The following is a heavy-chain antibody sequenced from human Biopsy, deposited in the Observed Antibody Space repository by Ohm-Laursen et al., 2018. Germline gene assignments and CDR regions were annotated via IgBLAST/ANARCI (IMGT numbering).Heavy chain of an antibody. CDR3: ARHPTGFWFDP. CDR1: GGSISSSTPYY. Sequence: SETLSLTCPVSGGSISSSTPYYWAWLRQPPGKGLEWIGSIYNTETTFYNPSLKSRVTISVDTSTTQFSLKVSSVTAADTALYFCARHPTGFWFDPWGHGTLVTVSS. CDR2: IYNTETT. V-gene: IGHV4-39*01. J-gene: IGHJ5*02.